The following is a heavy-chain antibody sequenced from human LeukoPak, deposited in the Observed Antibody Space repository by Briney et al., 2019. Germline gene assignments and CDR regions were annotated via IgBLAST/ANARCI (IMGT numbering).Heavy chain of an antibody. J-gene: IGHJ6*03. Sequence: SVKVSCKASGGTFSSYAISWVRQAPGQGLEWMGGIIPIFGTANYAQKFQGRVTITADESTSTAYMELSSLRSEDTAVYYCARSGPYSSSWYYYYYMDVWGKGTTVTVSS. CDR2: IIPIFGTA. D-gene: IGHD6-13*01. CDR3: ARSGPYSSSWYYYYYMDV. V-gene: IGHV1-69*13. CDR1: GGTFSSYA.